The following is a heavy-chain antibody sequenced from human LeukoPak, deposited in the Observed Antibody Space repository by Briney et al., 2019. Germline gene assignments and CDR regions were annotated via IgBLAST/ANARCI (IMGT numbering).Heavy chain of an antibody. Sequence: SETLSLTCTVSGGSISSSSYYWGWIRQPPGKGLEWIGSIYYSGSTYYNPSLKSRVTISVDTSKNQFSLKLSSVTAADTAVYYCASLKGDIVVVVAAAFDYWGQGTLVTVSS. CDR2: IYYSGST. CDR3: ASLKGDIVVVVAAAFDY. CDR1: GGSISSSSYY. V-gene: IGHV4-39*01. J-gene: IGHJ4*02. D-gene: IGHD2-15*01.